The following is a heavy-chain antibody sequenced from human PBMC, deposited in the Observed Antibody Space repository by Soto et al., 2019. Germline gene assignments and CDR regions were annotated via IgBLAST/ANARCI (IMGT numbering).Heavy chain of an antibody. V-gene: IGHV1-8*01. J-gene: IGHJ4*02. CDR2: MNPNSGNT. CDR3: AKVAELDYGSGSYYYFDY. Sequence: ASVKVSCKASGYTFTSYDINWVRQATGQGLEYLGWMNPNSGNTGYVQKFQGRVTMTRDTSISTAYMELSSLRSEDTAVYYCAKVAELDYGSGSYYYFDYWGQGTLVTVSS. CDR1: GYTFTSYD. D-gene: IGHD3-10*01.